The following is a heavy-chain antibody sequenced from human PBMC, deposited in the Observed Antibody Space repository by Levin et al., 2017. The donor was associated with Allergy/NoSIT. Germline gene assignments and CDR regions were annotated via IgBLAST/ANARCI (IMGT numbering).Heavy chain of an antibody. D-gene: IGHD4/OR15-4a*01. V-gene: IGHV4-30-2*01. CDR2: GYHRGAT. Sequence: KASETLSLTCAVSGGSISSGGYSWSWIRETPGKGLEWIGYGYHRGATYYNPSLESRVTISVDGSKNQFSLKLTSVTAADTAVYYCARVVEGTDYGVMDVWGRGTTVTVSS. J-gene: IGHJ6*03. CDR1: GGSISSGGYS. CDR3: ARVVEGTDYGVMDV.